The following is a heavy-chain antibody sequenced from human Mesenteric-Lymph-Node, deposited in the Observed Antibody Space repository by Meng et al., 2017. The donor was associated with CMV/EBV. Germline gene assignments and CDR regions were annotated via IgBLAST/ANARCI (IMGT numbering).Heavy chain of an antibody. CDR1: GDSVYSNRAA. V-gene: IGHV6-1*01. D-gene: IGHD2-2*01. CDR3: ARLKGYCSSTSCYYYYYYGIDV. J-gene: IGHJ6*02. Sequence: SQTLSLTCSISGDSVYSNRAAWNWIRQSPSRGLAWLGRTYNRSNGDNDYAVSVKSRITINPDTSKNQFSLQLNSVTPEDTAVYYCARLKGYCSSTSCYYYYYYGIDVWGQGTTVTVSS. CDR2: TYNRSNGDN.